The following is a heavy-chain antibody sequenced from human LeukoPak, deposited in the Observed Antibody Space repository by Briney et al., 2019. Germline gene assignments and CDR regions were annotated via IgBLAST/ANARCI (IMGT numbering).Heavy chain of an antibody. V-gene: IGHV1-69*08. CDR2: ITPIISTT. CDR1: GGTLNSHI. J-gene: IGHJ5*02. Sequence: SVKVSCKTSGGTLNSHIFSWVRQAPGQGLEWMGRITPIISTTKYAQKFHDRVTITADKSTTTVYMELSSLRSDDTAVYYCTRVNLRGSKYNWFDPWSQGTLVAVSS. CDR3: TRVNLRGSKYNWFDP. D-gene: IGHD1-26*01.